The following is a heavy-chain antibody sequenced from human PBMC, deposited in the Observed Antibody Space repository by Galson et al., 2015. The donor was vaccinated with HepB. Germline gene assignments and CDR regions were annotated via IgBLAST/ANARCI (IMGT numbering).Heavy chain of an antibody. V-gene: IGHV3-7*03. CDR3: ATGAPWGSFDDFDY. CDR1: GFSFSNYW. D-gene: IGHD7-27*01. Sequence: SLRLSCAASGFSFSNYWLTWIRQAPGEGLEWVAHIRYDGSDKYYADSVKGRFAISRDNAKNSLYLQMNSLRAEDTAVYYCATGAPWGSFDDFDYWGQGTLITVSS. J-gene: IGHJ4*02. CDR2: IRYDGSDK.